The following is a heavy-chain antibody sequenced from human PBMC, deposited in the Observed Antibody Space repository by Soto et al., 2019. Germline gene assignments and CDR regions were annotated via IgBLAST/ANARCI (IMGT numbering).Heavy chain of an antibody. CDR1: GFTFDDYA. CDR2: INWNSGSI. Sequence: PGGSLRLSCAASGFTFDDYAVHWVRQVPGKGLEWVSDINWNSGSIGYGDSVKGRFAISRDNAKNSLHLQMNSLSAEDTAFYYCVKDESINWYSGHFRHWGQGTLVTVSS. CDR3: VKDESINWYSGHFRH. V-gene: IGHV3-9*01. J-gene: IGHJ1*01. D-gene: IGHD6-13*01.